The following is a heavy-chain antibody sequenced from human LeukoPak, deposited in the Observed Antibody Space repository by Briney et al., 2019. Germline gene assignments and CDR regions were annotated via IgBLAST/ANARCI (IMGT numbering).Heavy chain of an antibody. J-gene: IGHJ4*02. V-gene: IGHV3-21*01. D-gene: IGHD5-24*01. Sequence: GGSLRLSCAASGFTFSSYSMNWVRQAPGKGLEWVSSISSSSSYIYYADSVKGRFTISRDNAKNSLYLQMNSLRAEDTAVYYCARDKELATITRVFDYWGQGTLVTVSS. CDR3: ARDKELATITRVFDY. CDR2: ISSSSSYI. CDR1: GFTFSSYS.